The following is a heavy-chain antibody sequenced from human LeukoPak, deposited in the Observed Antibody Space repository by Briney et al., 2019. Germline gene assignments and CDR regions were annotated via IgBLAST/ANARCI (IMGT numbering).Heavy chain of an antibody. CDR2: IKSKTGGGTT. Sequence: GGSLRLSCAASGFTFSNAWMSWVRQAPGKGLEWVGRIKSKTGGGTTDYAAPVKGRFTISRDDSKNTLYLQMNSLKTEDTAVYYCTTDGGVTVTTTFDYWGQGTLVTVSS. J-gene: IGHJ4*02. CDR1: GFTFSNAW. CDR3: TTDGGVTVTTTFDY. V-gene: IGHV3-15*01. D-gene: IGHD4-17*01.